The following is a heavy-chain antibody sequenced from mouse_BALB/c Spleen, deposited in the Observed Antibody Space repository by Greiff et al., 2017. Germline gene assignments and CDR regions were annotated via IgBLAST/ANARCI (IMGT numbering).Heavy chain of an antibody. J-gene: IGHJ3*01. V-gene: IGHV1S56*01. D-gene: IGHD2-1*01. Sequence: QVQLQQSGAELVKPGASVKLSCKASGYTFTSYDINWVRQRPEQGLEWIGWIFPGDGSTKYNEKFKGKATLTADKSSSTAYMQLSSLTSENSAVYFCARSRRGGNYGFAYWGQGTLVTVSA. CDR3: ARSRRGGNYGFAY. CDR1: GYTFTSYD. CDR2: IFPGDGST.